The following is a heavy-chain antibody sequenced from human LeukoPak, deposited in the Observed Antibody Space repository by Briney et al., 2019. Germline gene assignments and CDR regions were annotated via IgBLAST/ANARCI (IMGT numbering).Heavy chain of an antibody. CDR3: ARERGRYYDSSSY. V-gene: IGHV4-34*01. CDR2: INHSGST. CDR1: SGSFSGYY. D-gene: IGHD3-22*01. J-gene: IGHJ4*02. Sequence: SETLSLTCAVYSGSFSGYYWSWIRQPPGKGLEWIGEINHSGSTNYNPSLKSRVTISVDTSKNQFSLKLSSVTAADTAVYYCARERGRYYDSSSYWGQGTLVTVSS.